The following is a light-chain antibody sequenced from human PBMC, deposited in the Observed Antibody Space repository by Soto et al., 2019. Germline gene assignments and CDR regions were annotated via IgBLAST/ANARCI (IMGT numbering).Light chain of an antibody. V-gene: IGLV2-14*03. CDR3: TSFKSSNTWV. J-gene: IGLJ3*02. CDR1: SSDVGGYNY. CDR2: EVS. Sequence: QSVLTQPASVSGSPGQSITISCTGTSSDVGGYNYVSWFQQHPGKAPKLKIYEVSNRPSGVSNRFSGSKSGYTASLTISELQAEDEADYYCTSFKSSNTWVFGGGTNVTVL.